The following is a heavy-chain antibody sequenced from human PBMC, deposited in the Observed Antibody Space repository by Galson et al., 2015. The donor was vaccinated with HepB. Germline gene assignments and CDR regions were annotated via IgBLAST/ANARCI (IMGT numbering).Heavy chain of an antibody. Sequence: SVKVSCKASGGTFSSYAISWVRQAPGQGLEWMGGIIPIFGTANYAQKFQGRVTITADESTSTAYMGLSSLRSEDTAVYYCARRGPRYCSSTSCTIYYYYYGMDVWGQGTTVTVSS. CDR1: GGTFSSYA. V-gene: IGHV1-69*13. CDR2: IIPIFGTA. J-gene: IGHJ6*02. CDR3: ARRGPRYCSSTSCTIYYYYYGMDV. D-gene: IGHD2-2*01.